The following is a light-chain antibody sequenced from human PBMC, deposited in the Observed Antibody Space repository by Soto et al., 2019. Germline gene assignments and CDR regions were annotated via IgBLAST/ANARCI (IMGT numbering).Light chain of an antibody. V-gene: IGKV3-20*01. CDR2: GAS. CDR3: QQYGSSRT. J-gene: IGKJ1*01. CDR1: QSVRSSY. Sequence: EIVLTQSPGTLSLSPGERATLSCRASQSVRSSYLAWYQQRPGQAPRLLIYGASSRATGIPDRFTGSASGTDFTLTISRLEPEDFAVYYCQQYGSSRTF.